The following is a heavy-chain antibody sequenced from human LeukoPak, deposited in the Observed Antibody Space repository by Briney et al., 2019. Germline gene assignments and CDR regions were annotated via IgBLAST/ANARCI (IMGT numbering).Heavy chain of an antibody. CDR2: FDPEDGET. CDR3: ATESLPYYDSSGYPNPFDY. CDR1: GYTLTELS. Sequence: ASVKVSCKVSGYTLTELSMHWVRQAPGKGLEWMGGFDPEDGETIYAQKFQGRVTMTEDTSTDTAYMKLSSLRSEDTAVYYCATESLPYYDSSGYPNPFDYWGQGTLVTVSS. D-gene: IGHD3-22*01. V-gene: IGHV1-24*01. J-gene: IGHJ4*02.